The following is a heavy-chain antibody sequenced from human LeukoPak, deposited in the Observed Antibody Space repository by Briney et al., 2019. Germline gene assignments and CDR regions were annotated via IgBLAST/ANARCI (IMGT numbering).Heavy chain of an antibody. D-gene: IGHD1-26*01. J-gene: IGHJ4*02. CDR1: GFTFISYS. CDR2: ISGGGGRT. Sequence: GGSLRLSCAASGFTFISYSMNWVRQAPGKGLEWVSIISGGGGRTYFADSVRGRFTISRDNSKNTLYLQVNSLRAEDTAVYYCAKGGKWDVTPFDYWGQGTLVTVSS. V-gene: IGHV3-23*01. CDR3: AKGGKWDVTPFDY.